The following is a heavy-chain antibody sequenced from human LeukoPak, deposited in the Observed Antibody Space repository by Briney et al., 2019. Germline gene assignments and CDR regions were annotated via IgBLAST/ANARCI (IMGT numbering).Heavy chain of an antibody. CDR3: AKNSFQPAAIPLDY. CDR1: GFTFSSYA. J-gene: IGHJ4*02. Sequence: PGGSLRLSCAASGFTFSSYAMSWVRQAPGKGLEWVSAISGSGGSTYYADSVKGRFTISRDNSKNTLYPQMNSLRAEDTAVYYCAKNSFQPAAIPLDYWGQGTLVTVSS. V-gene: IGHV3-23*01. D-gene: IGHD2-2*02. CDR2: ISGSGGST.